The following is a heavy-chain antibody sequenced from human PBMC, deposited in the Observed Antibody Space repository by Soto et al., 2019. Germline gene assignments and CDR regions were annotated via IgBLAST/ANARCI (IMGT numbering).Heavy chain of an antibody. D-gene: IGHD2-15*01. V-gene: IGHV4-39*01. CDR1: GGSISSSSYY. CDR3: ARNKRTKSYCSGGSCYSITRYNWFDP. Sequence: SETLSLTCTVSGGSISSSSYYWGWIRQPPGKGLEWIGSIYYSGSTYYNPSLKSRVTISVDTSKNQFSLKLSSVTAADTAVYYCARNKRTKSYCSGGSCYSITRYNWFDPWGQGTLVTVS. J-gene: IGHJ5*02. CDR2: IYYSGST.